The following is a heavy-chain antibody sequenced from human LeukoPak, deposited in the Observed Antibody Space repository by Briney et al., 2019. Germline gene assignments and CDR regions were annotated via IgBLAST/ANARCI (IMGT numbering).Heavy chain of an antibody. D-gene: IGHD3-16*01. CDR3: ARAMSTFGGVRNYFDS. CDR1: GFTFSGHN. J-gene: IGHJ4*02. V-gene: IGHV3-48*04. CDR2: VSISSGTI. Sequence: GSLRLSCAASGFTFSGHNMNWVRQAPGKGLEWISYVSISSGTIYYADSVNGRFRISRDNAKSSLDLEMNSLRAEDTAVYYCARAMSTFGGVRNYFDSWGQGTLVTVSS.